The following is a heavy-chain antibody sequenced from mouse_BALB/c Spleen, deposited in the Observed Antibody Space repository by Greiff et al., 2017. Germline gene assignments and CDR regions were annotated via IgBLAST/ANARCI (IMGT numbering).Heavy chain of an antibody. CDR1: GFTFSSYG. J-gene: IGHJ2*01. D-gene: IGHD1-2*01. CDR3: ARESYGHGFDY. CDR2: INSNGGST. Sequence: EVKLVESGGGSVQPGGSLKYSCAASGFTFSSYGMSWVRQTPDKRLELVAIINSNGGSTYYPDSVKGRFTISRDNAKNTLYLQMSSLKSEDSATYYCARESYGHGFDYGGQGTTLTVSS. V-gene: IGHV5-6-3*01.